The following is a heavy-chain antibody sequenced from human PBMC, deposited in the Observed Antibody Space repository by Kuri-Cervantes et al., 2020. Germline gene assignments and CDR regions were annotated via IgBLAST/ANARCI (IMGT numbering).Heavy chain of an antibody. Sequence: SVKVSCKAPGGTFNIYAVSWVRQAPGQGLEWMGGIIPVFRTTKNAQKFQGRVTITTDESMTTAYMELDSLRSEDTAVYYCARLLAAPNNWFDPWGQGTLVTVSS. J-gene: IGHJ5*02. CDR1: GGTFNIYA. V-gene: IGHV1-69*05. D-gene: IGHD2-15*01. CDR3: ARLLAAPNNWFDP. CDR2: IIPVFRTT.